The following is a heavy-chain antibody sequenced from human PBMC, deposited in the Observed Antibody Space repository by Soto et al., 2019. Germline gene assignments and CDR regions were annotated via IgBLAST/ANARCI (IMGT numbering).Heavy chain of an antibody. Sequence: QVQLVQSGAELKKPGASVKVSCKASGYTFSNYDMNWVRQATGQGPEWIGWVNPNNGDTGYAQKFQGRVTLTTDISTTTAYMELTSLRSXDTAIXYCAKVSRKGSAIDFDYWGQGTLITVSS. CDR3: AKVSRKGSAIDFDY. CDR2: VNPNNGDT. V-gene: IGHV1-8*01. J-gene: IGHJ4*02. CDR1: GYTFSNYD. D-gene: IGHD3-10*01.